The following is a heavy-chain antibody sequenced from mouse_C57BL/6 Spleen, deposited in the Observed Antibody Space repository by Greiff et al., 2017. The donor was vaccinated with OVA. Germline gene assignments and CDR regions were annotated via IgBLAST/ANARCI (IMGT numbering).Heavy chain of an antibody. D-gene: IGHD1-1*01. V-gene: IGHV2-9*01. Sequence: VQRVQSGPGLVAPSPSLSITCTASGFSFTSYGVDWVPQPPGKGLEWLGVILRGGSTNYNSDSRARLSIRKDNSKSQVFLKMNSLQTDDTAMYYCAKHNEDGCSYFAMDYWGQGTSVTVSS. J-gene: IGHJ4*01. CDR2: ILRGGST. CDR3: AKHNEDGCSYFAMDY. CDR1: GFSFTSYG.